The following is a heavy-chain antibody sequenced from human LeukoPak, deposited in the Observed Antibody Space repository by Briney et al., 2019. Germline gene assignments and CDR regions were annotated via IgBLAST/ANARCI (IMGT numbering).Heavy chain of an antibody. V-gene: IGHV3-48*02. CDR3: ARPWNYYYYYVMDV. CDR1: GSAFSSYS. Sequence: GGSLRLSCAASGSAFSSYSMNWVRQAPGKGLEWVSYISSSSSTIYYADSVKGRFTISRDNAKNSLYLQMNSLRDEDTAVYYCARPWNYYYYYVMDVWGQGTTVTVSS. D-gene: IGHD1-1*01. CDR2: ISSSSSTI. J-gene: IGHJ6*02.